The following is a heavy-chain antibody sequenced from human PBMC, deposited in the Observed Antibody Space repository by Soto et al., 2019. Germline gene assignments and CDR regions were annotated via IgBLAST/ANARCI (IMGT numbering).Heavy chain of an antibody. Sequence: QVQLQESGPGLVKPSETLSLTCAVSGDSISSDNWWTWVRQPPGKRLEWIGEVYRSGTTNYNPSLKSRVTISVDNSKNQFSLKLNSVTAADTAVYYCARIRFGANWGQGTVVTVSS. V-gene: IGHV4-4*02. J-gene: IGHJ4*02. D-gene: IGHD3-16*01. CDR2: VYRSGTT. CDR3: ARIRFGAN. CDR1: GDSISSDNW.